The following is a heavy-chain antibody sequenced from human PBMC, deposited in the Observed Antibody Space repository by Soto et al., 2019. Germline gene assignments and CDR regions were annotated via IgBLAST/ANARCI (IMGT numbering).Heavy chain of an antibody. CDR3: AKAQYSGYDISLNLDP. J-gene: IGHJ5*02. CDR2: ISGSGGST. D-gene: IGHD5-12*01. V-gene: IGHV3-23*01. Sequence: EVQLLESGGGLVQPGGSLRLSCAASGFTFSSYAMTWVRQVPGKGLEWVSGISGSGGSTYYADSVKGRFTSSRDTSKNTLYLQMNSLRAEDTAVYYCAKAQYSGYDISLNLDPWGQGTLVTVSS. CDR1: GFTFSSYA.